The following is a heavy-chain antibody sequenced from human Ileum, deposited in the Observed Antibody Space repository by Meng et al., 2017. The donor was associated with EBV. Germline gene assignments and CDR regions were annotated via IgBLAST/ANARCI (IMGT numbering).Heavy chain of an antibody. CDR3: ARTGVGLAFDY. CDR1: GDAMTKNNW. D-gene: IGHD2-8*01. J-gene: IGHJ4*02. CDR2: IYHSDST. Sequence: LRDAGLGLVQVSVLLSLSFGVTGDAMTKNNWWTWVRQAPGKGLEWIGEIYHSDSTNYNPSLQSRATISVDMSKKPFSLKLRSVTAADTAVYYCARTGVGLAFDYWGLGTLVTVSS. V-gene: IGHV4-4*02.